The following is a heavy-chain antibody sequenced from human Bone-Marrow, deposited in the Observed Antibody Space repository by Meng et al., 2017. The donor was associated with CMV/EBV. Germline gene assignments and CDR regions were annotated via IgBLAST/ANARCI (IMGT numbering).Heavy chain of an antibody. D-gene: IGHD1-26*01. Sequence: KISCAASGFTFSSYTISWVRQAPGQGLEWMGRIIPILGIANYAQKFQGRVTITADKSTSTAYMELSSLRSEDTAVYYCARDSSGSYYGHWGQGTLVTVSS. CDR2: IIPILGIA. CDR3: ARDSSGSYYGH. CDR1: GFTFSSYT. V-gene: IGHV1-69*04. J-gene: IGHJ4*02.